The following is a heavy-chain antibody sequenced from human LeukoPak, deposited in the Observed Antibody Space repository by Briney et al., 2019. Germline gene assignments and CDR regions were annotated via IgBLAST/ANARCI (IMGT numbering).Heavy chain of an antibody. J-gene: IGHJ4*02. CDR3: ARDDYSSGWYCAY. D-gene: IGHD6-19*01. V-gene: IGHV3-30*02. CDR1: GFSFSNYG. CDR2: IAHDRNNK. Sequence: GGSLRLSCAASGFSFSNYGMHWVRQAPGKGLEWVAFIAHDRNNKYYADSVKGRFTISRDNSKNTLYLQMNSLRAEDTAVYYCARDDYSSGWYCAYWGQGALVTVSP.